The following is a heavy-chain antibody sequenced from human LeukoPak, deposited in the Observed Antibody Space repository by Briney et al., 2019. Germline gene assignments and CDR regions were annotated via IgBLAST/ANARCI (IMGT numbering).Heavy chain of an antibody. CDR1: GYTLTELS. CDR3: ATAPLAAAGRFDY. D-gene: IGHD6-13*01. Sequence: ASVKVSCKVSGYTLTELSMHWVRQAPRKGLEWMGGFDPEDGETIYAQKFQGRVTMTEDTSTDTAYMELSSLRSEDTAVYYCATAPLAAAGRFDYWGQGTLVTVS. V-gene: IGHV1-24*01. CDR2: FDPEDGET. J-gene: IGHJ4*02.